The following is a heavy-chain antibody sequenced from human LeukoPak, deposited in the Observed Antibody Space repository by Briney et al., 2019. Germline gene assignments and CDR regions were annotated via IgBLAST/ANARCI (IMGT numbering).Heavy chain of an antibody. V-gene: IGHV3-11*04. CDR3: ARDEALRYCSGGSCYPEYYGMDV. CDR1: GFTFSDYY. Sequence: GGSLRLSCAASGFTFSDYYMSWIRQAPGKGLEWVSYISSSGSTIYYADSVKGRFTISRDNAKNSLYLQMNSLRAEDTAVYYCARDEALRYCSGGSCYPEYYGMDVWGQGTTVTVSS. J-gene: IGHJ6*02. D-gene: IGHD2-15*01. CDR2: ISSSGSTI.